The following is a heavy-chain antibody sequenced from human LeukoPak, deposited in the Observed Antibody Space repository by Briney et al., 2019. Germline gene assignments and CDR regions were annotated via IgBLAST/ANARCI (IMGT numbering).Heavy chain of an antibody. CDR2: INHSGST. CDR1: GGSYSGYY. D-gene: IGHD6-13*01. CDR3: VRGPQLVGYYYMDI. J-gene: IGHJ6*03. Sequence: SETLSLTCAVYGGSYSGYYWSWIRQPPGKGLEWIGEINHSGSTNYNPSLKSRVTISVDTSKNQFSLQLNSVTPEDTAVYYCVRGPQLVGYYYMDIWGKGTTVTVSS. V-gene: IGHV4-34*01.